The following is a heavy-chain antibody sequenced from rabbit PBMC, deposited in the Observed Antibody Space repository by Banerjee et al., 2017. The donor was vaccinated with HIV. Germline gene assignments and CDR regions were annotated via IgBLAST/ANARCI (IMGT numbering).Heavy chain of an antibody. CDR1: GFSFSSSYW. CDR2: IYTDSSDRI. D-gene: IGHD4-1*01. V-gene: IGHV1S45*01. CDR3: ARDLAGVIGWNFGL. Sequence: QEQLEESGGDLVKPGASLTLTCTASGFSFSSSYWIWWVRQAPGKGLECIACIYTDSSDRIVYASWAKGRFTISKTSSTTVALQMTSLTAADTATYFCARDLAGVIGWNFGLWGQGTLVTVS. J-gene: IGHJ4*01.